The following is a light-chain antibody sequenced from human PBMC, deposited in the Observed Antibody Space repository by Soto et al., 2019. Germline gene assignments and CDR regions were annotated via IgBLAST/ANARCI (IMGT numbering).Light chain of an antibody. V-gene: IGKV1-8*01. CDR3: QQYYSYPPVT. J-gene: IGKJ4*01. Sequence: AIRMTQSPSPLSASTGDRVTITCRASQGISSYLAWYQQKPGKAPKLLIYAASTLQSGVPSRFSGSGSGTDFTLTISCLQSEDLATYYCQQYYSYPPVTFGGGTKVEIK. CDR1: QGISSY. CDR2: AAS.